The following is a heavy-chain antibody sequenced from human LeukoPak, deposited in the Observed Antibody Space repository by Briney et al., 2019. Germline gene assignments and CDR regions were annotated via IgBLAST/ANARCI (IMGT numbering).Heavy chain of an antibody. V-gene: IGHV3-48*01. CDR1: GFTFSSYS. J-gene: IGHJ6*03. Sequence: AGGSLRLSCAASGFTFSSYSMNWVRQAPGKGLEWVSYISSSSSTIYYADSVKGRFTISRDNAKNSLYLQMNSLRAEDTAVYYCARAKAGSSWKGSWKKYYYMDVWGKGTTVTVSS. CDR3: ARAKAGSSWKGSWKKYYYMDV. D-gene: IGHD6-13*01. CDR2: ISSSSSTI.